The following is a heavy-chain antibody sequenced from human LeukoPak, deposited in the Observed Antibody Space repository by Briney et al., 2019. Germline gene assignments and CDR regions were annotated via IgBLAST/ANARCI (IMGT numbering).Heavy chain of an antibody. Sequence: PSETLSLTCTVSGGSISSSSYYWGWIRQLPGKGLEWIGSIYYSGSTYYNPSLKSRVTISVDTSKDQFSLKLSSVTAADTAVYYCARENGTNTIFGTFDAFDIWGQGTMVTVSS. V-gene: IGHV4-39*07. CDR2: IYYSGST. CDR3: ARENGTNTIFGTFDAFDI. D-gene: IGHD3-3*01. J-gene: IGHJ3*02. CDR1: GGSISSSSYY.